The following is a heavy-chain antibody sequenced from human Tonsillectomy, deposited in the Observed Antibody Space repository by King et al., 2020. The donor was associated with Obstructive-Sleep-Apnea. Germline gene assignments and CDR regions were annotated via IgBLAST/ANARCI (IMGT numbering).Heavy chain of an antibody. CDR2: SSNYGNFK. Sequence: VQLVESGGGVVQPGRSLRLSCAASVFTFSSYTMNWVRQAPAKGLEWGTLSSNYGNFKDYVDSVKVRVTISRDNSRNTLYLQMNSLRSEDTAGYYCFAADFGMDVWGQGTTVTVSS. J-gene: IGHJ6*02. CDR3: FAADFGMDV. CDR1: VFTFSSYT. V-gene: IGHV3-30-3*01. D-gene: IGHD6-13*01.